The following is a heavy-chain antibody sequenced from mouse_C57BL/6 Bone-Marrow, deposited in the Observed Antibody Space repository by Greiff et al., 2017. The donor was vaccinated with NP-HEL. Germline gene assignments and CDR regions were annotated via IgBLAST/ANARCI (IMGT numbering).Heavy chain of an antibody. CDR2: INPSNGGT. CDR1: GYTFTSYW. V-gene: IGHV1-53*01. CDR3: ASVGYYYGSRPRWYFDF. D-gene: IGHD1-1*01. Sequence: QVQLQQPGTELVKPGASVKLSCKASGYTFTSYWMHWVKQRPGQGLEWIGNINPSNGGTNYNEKFKSKATLTVDKSSSTAYMLLSSLTSEDSAVYYFASVGYYYGSRPRWYFDFWVTGTTVTVSS. J-gene: IGHJ1*03.